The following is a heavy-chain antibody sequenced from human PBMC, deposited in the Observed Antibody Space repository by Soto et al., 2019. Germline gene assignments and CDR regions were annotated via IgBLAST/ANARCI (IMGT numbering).Heavy chain of an antibody. J-gene: IGHJ4*02. CDR1: GGSFSGYY. Sequence: SETLSLTCAGYGGSFSGYYWSWIRQPPGKGLEWIGEINHSGSTNYNPSLKSRVTISVDTSKNQFSLKLSSVTAADTAVYYCASSCRGGNCHTRGKFDYWGQGTLVTVSS. CDR2: INHSGST. V-gene: IGHV4-34*01. CDR3: ASSCRGGNCHTRGKFDY. D-gene: IGHD2-15*01.